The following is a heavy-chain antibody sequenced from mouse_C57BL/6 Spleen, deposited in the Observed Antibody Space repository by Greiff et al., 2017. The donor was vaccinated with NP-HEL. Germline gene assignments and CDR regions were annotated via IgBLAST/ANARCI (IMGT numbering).Heavy chain of an antibody. J-gene: IGHJ1*03. D-gene: IGHD2-4*01. V-gene: IGHV1-59*01. CDR3: ARRIYYDYDRYFDV. CDR1: GYTFTSYW. Sequence: VQLQQSGAELVRPGTSVKLSCKASGYTFTSYWMHWVKQRPGQGLEWIGVIDPSDSYTNYNQKFKGKATLTVDTSSSTAYMQLSSLTSEDSAVYYCARRIYYDYDRYFDVWGTGTTVTVSS. CDR2: IDPSDSYT.